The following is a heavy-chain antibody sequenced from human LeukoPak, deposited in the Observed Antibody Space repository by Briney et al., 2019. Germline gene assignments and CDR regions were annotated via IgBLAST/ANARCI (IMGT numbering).Heavy chain of an antibody. Sequence: GGSLRLSCAASGFTFDDYGMSWVRQAPGKGLEWVSGINWNGGSTGYADSVKGRFTISRDNAKNSLYLQMNSLRAEDTALYYCARGRRYGGNRYDAFDIWGQGTMVTVSS. CDR1: GFTFDDYG. CDR2: INWNGGST. CDR3: ARGRRYGGNRYDAFDI. J-gene: IGHJ3*02. V-gene: IGHV3-20*04. D-gene: IGHD4-23*01.